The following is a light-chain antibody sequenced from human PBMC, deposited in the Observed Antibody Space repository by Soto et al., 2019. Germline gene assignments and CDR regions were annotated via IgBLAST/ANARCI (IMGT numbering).Light chain of an antibody. CDR2: DAS. CDR1: QSVDKY. V-gene: IGKV3-11*01. J-gene: IGKJ4*01. Sequence: EIVLTQSPATLSFSPGARATLSCRASQSVDKYLVWYQQKPGQAPMLLIYDASSRATGIPARFSGSGSGTDFSLTITSLEPEDFAVYYCQQRTNWPLTFGGGTKLEIK. CDR3: QQRTNWPLT.